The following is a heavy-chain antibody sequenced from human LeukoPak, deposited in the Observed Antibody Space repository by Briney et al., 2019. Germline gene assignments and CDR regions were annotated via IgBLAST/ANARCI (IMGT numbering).Heavy chain of an antibody. Sequence: ASVKVSCKVSGYTLTELSMHWVRQAPGKGLEWMGGFDPEDGETIYAQKSQGRVTMTEDTSTDTAYMELSSLRSEDTAVYYCATAQSTITIFGVVIHDPWPFDYWGQGTLVTVSS. CDR2: FDPEDGET. V-gene: IGHV1-24*01. D-gene: IGHD3-3*01. J-gene: IGHJ4*02. CDR3: ATAQSTITIFGVVIHDPWPFDY. CDR1: GYTLTELS.